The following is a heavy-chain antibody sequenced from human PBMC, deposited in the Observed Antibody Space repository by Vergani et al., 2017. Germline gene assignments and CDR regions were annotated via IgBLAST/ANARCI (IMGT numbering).Heavy chain of an antibody. CDR1: GGSISSSSYY. CDR3: ARIPLMLDTHPLDY. CDR2: IYYSGST. J-gene: IGHJ4*02. V-gene: IGHV4-39*01. D-gene: IGHD2-8*01. Sequence: QLQLQESGPGLVKPSETLSLTCTVSGGSISSSSYYWGWIRQPPGKGLEWIGSIYYSGSTYYNPSLKSRVTISVDTSKNQFSLMLSSVTAADTAVYYCARIPLMLDTHPLDYWGQGTLVTVSS.